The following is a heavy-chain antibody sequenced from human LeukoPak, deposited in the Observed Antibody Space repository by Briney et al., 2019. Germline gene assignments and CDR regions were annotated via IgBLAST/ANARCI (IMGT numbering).Heavy chain of an antibody. CDR1: GFTFSSYA. V-gene: IGHV3-30*04. J-gene: IGHJ4*02. Sequence: GRSLRLSCAASGFTFSSYAMHWVRQAPGKGLEWVAVISYDGSNKYYADSVKGRFTISRDNSENTLYLQMNSLRAEDTAVYYCARDPSPLRYFDWLLSPYFDYWGQGTLVTVSS. CDR2: ISYDGSNK. D-gene: IGHD3-9*01. CDR3: ARDPSPLRYFDWLLSPYFDY.